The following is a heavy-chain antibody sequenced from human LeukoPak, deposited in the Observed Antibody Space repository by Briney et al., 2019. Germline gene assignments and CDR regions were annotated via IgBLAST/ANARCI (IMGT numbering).Heavy chain of an antibody. CDR2: INHSGST. CDR1: GGSLSGYY. V-gene: IGHV4-34*01. CDR3: ARSRDGSGSYYTLYYYYYMDV. D-gene: IGHD3-10*01. Sequence: PSDTLSLTCAVYGGSLSGYYWSWIRQPPGKGLEWIGEINHSGSTNYNPSLKSRVTITVDTSKNQFSLKLSSVSAAATAVYYCARSRDGSGSYYTLYYYYYMDVWGKGTTVTISS. J-gene: IGHJ6*03.